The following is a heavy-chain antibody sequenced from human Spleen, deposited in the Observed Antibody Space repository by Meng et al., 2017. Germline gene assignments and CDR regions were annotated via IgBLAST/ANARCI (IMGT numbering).Heavy chain of an antibody. D-gene: IGHD3-3*01. J-gene: IGHJ3*02. V-gene: IGHV1-18*01. CDR2: ISAYNGDA. CDR3: ARSSVLDPSEWILDEDDFDI. Sequence: ASVKVSCKASGYPFNSYGITWVRQAPGQGLEWMGWISAYNGDANYAQKLQGRVTMTTDTSTSTAYMELRSLRLDDTAVYYCARSSVLDPSEWILDEDDFDIWGQGTMVTVSS. CDR1: GYPFNSYG.